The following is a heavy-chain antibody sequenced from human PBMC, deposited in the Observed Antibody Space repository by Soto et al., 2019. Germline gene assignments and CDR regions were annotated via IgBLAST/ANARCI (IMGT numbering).Heavy chain of an antibody. D-gene: IGHD3-9*01. CDR1: GFTFSSYS. CDR3: ASWRYFAGNFDY. CDR2: ISSSSSYI. Sequence: EVQLVESGGGLVKPGGSLRLSCAASGFTFSSYSMNWVRQAPGKGLEWVSSISSSSSYIYYADSVKGRFTISRDNAKNSLYLQMNSLRAEDTAVYYCASWRYFAGNFDYWGQGTLVTVSS. J-gene: IGHJ4*02. V-gene: IGHV3-21*01.